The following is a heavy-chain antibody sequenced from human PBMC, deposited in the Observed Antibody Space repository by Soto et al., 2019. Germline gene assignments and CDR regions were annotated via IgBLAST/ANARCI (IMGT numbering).Heavy chain of an antibody. CDR3: AREFYYGSGTPADYYYGMDV. V-gene: IGHV1-18*04. J-gene: IGHJ6*02. CDR2: ISAYNGNT. Sequence: ASVKVSCKASGYTFTSYGISWVRQAPGQGLEWMGWISAYNGNTNYAQKLQGRVTMTTDTSTSTAYMGLRSLRSDDTAVYYCAREFYYGSGTPADYYYGMDVWGQGTTVTVSS. CDR1: GYTFTSYG. D-gene: IGHD3-10*01.